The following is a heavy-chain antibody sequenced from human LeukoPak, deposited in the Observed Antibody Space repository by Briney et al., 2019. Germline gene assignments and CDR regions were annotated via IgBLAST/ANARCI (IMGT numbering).Heavy chain of an antibody. CDR2: IYYSGST. CDR3: ARGVTMVRGTGLNWFDP. J-gene: IGHJ5*02. V-gene: IGHV4-59*01. D-gene: IGHD3-10*01. Sequence: SETLSLTCTVSGGSISSYYWSWIRQPPGKGLEWIGYIYYSGSTNYNPSLKSRVTISVDTSKNQFSLKLSSVTAADTAVYYCARGVTMVRGTGLNWFDPWGQGTLVTVSS. CDR1: GGSISSYY.